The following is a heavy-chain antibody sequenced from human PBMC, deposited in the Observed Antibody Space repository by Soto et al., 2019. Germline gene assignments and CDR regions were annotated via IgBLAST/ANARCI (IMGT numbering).Heavy chain of an antibody. CDR3: ASRAPIYCEALTGYEESGMGV. V-gene: IGHV3-48*03. CDR2: IRFSGRPI. D-gene: IGHD3-9*01. Sequence: VELVESGGDLVQPGGSLTLACAAPGFNFKSYEMNWVRQAPGKGLEWISYIRFSGRPIYYADSVKGRVNISRDNGKNLVFLQMNSLRAEDTSIYYCASRAPIYCEALTGYEESGMGVWGQGTTVTVSS. CDR1: GFNFKSYE. J-gene: IGHJ6*02.